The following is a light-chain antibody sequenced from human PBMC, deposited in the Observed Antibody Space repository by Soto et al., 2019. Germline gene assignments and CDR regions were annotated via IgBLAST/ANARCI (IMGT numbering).Light chain of an antibody. CDR2: GAS. CDR1: ESVRSK. CDR3: QQFGSSPYT. Sequence: EIVMTQSPATLSVSPGEGVTLSCRASESVRSKVAWYQQKPGQAPRLLIYGASSRATGIPDRFSGSGSGTDFTLTISRLGPEDFAVYYCQQFGSSPYTFGQGTNLEI. V-gene: IGKV3-20*01. J-gene: IGKJ2*01.